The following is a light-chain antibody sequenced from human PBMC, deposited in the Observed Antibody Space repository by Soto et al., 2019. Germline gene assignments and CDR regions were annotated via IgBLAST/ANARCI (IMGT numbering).Light chain of an antibody. CDR2: NSN. CDR3: AAWDDSVRGVV. CDR1: SSNVGSNY. V-gene: IGLV1-47*02. J-gene: IGLJ2*01. Sequence: QSVLTQPPSASGTPGQTVTIACSGSSSNVGSNYVYWYQQLPGTAPRLLIYNSNKRPSGVPDRFSGSRSGTSASLAISGLRSDDESDYYCAAWDDSVRGVVFGGGTKGTVL.